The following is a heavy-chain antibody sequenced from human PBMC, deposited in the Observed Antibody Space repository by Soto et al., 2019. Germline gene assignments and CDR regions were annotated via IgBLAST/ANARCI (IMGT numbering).Heavy chain of an antibody. D-gene: IGHD6-13*01. J-gene: IGHJ6*02. CDR1: GYTFTSYD. CDR3: ARGGDSSSWYLGYYYYGMDV. Sequence: QVQLVQSGAEVKKPGASVKVSCKASGYTFTSYDINWVRQATGQGLEWMGWMNPNSGNTGYAQKFQGIVTMTRNTAISTDYMELSSLRSEDTAVYYCARGGDSSSWYLGYYYYGMDVWGQGTTVTVSS. V-gene: IGHV1-8*01. CDR2: MNPNSGNT.